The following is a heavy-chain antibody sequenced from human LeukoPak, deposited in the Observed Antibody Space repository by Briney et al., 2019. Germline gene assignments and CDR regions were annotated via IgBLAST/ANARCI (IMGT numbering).Heavy chain of an antibody. J-gene: IGHJ5*02. V-gene: IGHV1-18*01. CDR2: ISAYNGNT. D-gene: IGHD3-22*01. Sequence: ASVKVSCKASGYTFTSYGISWVRQAPEQGLEWMGWISAYNGNTNYARKLQGRVTMTTDTSTSTAYMELRSLRSDDTAVYYCARPHSITMITYDPWGQGTLVTVSS. CDR1: GYTFTSYG. CDR3: ARPHSITMITYDP.